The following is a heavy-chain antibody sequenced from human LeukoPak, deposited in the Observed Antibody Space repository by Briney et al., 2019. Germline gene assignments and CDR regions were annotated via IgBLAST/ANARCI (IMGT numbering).Heavy chain of an antibody. V-gene: IGHV4-4*07. Sequence: PSETLSLTCTVSGGSLSSYYWSWLRQPAGKGLEWIGRIYTSGSTNYNPSLKGRVTMSVDTSKNQFSLKLSSVTAADTAVYYCARAPYDSRRWLWYFDLWGRGTLVTVSS. J-gene: IGHJ2*01. CDR2: IYTSGST. CDR3: ARAPYDSRRWLWYFDL. D-gene: IGHD3-22*01. CDR1: GGSLSSYY.